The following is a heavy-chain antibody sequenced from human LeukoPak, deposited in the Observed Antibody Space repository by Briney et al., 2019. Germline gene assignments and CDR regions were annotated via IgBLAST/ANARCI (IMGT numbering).Heavy chain of an antibody. CDR3: AKGDDFSSGNFDY. J-gene: IGHJ4*02. CDR2: ISGSGGST. Sequence: GGSLRLSCAASGVTFSSYAMSWVRQAPGKGLEWVSAISGSGGSTYYADSVKGRFTISRDNSKNTLYLQMNSLRAEDTAVYYCAKGDDFSSGNFDYWGQGTLVTVSS. CDR1: GVTFSSYA. D-gene: IGHD3-3*01. V-gene: IGHV3-23*01.